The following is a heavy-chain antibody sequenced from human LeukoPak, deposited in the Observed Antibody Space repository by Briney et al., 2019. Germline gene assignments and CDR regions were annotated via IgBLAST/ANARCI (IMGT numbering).Heavy chain of an antibody. CDR1: GFTFSNFV. CDR3: AKEFVPGNFHY. J-gene: IGHJ4*02. Sequence: PGGSLRLSCAVSGFTFSNFVMSWVRQAPGKGLGWVSTIGLSGSSTYYAGSVKGRFTISRDNSLNTLYLQMNSLRAEDTAIYYCAKEFVPGNFHYWGQGTLVTVSS. V-gene: IGHV3-23*01. CDR2: IGLSGSST. D-gene: IGHD2-21*01.